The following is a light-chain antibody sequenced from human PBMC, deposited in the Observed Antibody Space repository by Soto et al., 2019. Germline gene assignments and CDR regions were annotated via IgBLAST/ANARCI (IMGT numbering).Light chain of an antibody. CDR2: DTS. Sequence: IVLTQSPATLSFSPGEEATLSCRASQSIAIYLVWYQQKSGQSPRLLIYDTSNRAPGIPDRFSGSASGTDFTLTISSLEPEDFAVYYCQQRATWPWTFGQGTTVEIK. V-gene: IGKV3-11*01. CDR1: QSIAIY. J-gene: IGKJ1*01. CDR3: QQRATWPWT.